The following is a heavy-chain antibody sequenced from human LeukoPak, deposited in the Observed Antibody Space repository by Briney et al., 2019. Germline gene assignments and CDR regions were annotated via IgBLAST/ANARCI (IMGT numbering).Heavy chain of an antibody. Sequence: ASVNVSCKASGYTLSDYYMHWVRQAPGQGLERMGWINPDSGDTKYAQNLQGRVTLTSDTSINTAYMELSSLRSDDTAVYFCARVVSGGVIWAYWGQGTLVTVSS. D-gene: IGHD3-16*01. CDR3: ARVVSGGVIWAY. CDR1: GYTLSDYY. J-gene: IGHJ4*02. CDR2: INPDSGDT. V-gene: IGHV1-2*02.